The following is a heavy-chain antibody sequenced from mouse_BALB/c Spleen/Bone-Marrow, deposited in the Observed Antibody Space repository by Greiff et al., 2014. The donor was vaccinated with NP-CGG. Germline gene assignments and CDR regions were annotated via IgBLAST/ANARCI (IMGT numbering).Heavy chain of an antibody. CDR1: GYTFTDYV. J-gene: IGHJ4*01. V-gene: IGHV1-77*01. Sequence: VKLMESVPELVKPGASVKMSCKASGYTFTDYVITWVKRRTGQGLEWIGEIDPGRGSSFYNEKFKAKATLTADKSANTAYMQLSSLTSEDSAVYFCARDGNYAAMDYWGQGTSVTVSS. CDR3: ARDGNYAAMDY. D-gene: IGHD2-1*01. CDR2: IDPGRGSS.